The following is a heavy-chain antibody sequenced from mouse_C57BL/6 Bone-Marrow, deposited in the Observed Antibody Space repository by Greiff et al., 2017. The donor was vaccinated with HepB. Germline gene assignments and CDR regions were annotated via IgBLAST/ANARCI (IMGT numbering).Heavy chain of an antibody. CDR3: VRHSNYESIAMDY. D-gene: IGHD2-5*01. Sequence: EVQRVESGGGLVQPKGSLKLSCAASGFSFNTYAMNWVRQAPGKGLEWVARIRSKSNNYATYYADSVKDRFTISRDDSESMLYLQMNNLKTEDTAMYYCVRHSNYESIAMDYWGQGTSVTVSS. CDR2: IRSKSNNYAT. V-gene: IGHV10-1*01. J-gene: IGHJ4*01. CDR1: GFSFNTYA.